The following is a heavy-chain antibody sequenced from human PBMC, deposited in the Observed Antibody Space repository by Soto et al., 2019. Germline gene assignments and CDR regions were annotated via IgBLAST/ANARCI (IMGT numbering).Heavy chain of an antibody. CDR1: GFVFNMYW. CDR3: IRGPRPSSVGTGAF. V-gene: IGHV3-74*01. D-gene: IGHD3-10*01. CDR2: INDDGTRT. J-gene: IGHJ4*02. Sequence: SGGSLRLSCAASGFVFNMYWMHWVRQVPGEGPGWVTRINDDGTRTDYADSAKGRFTISRDNAKDILYLQMNALRVDDTAVYYCIRGPRPSSVGTGAFWGQGTLVTVSS.